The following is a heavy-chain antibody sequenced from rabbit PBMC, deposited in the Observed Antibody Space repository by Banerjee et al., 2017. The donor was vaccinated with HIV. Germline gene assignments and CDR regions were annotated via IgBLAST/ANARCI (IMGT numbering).Heavy chain of an antibody. CDR3: ARAASDYHDFNL. J-gene: IGHJ4*01. CDR1: GFDFSSYG. V-gene: IGHV1S45*01. CDR2: IYAGSSGST. Sequence: QEQLVESGGGLVQPGGSLKLSCKASGFDFSSYGVSWVRQAPGKGLEWIACIYAGSSGSTYYASWAKGRFTISKTSSTTVTLQMTSLTAADTATYFCARAASDYHDFNLWGPGTLVTVS. D-gene: IGHD2-1*01.